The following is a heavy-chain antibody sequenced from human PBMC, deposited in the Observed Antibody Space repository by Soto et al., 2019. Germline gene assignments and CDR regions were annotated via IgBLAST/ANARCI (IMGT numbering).Heavy chain of an antibody. J-gene: IGHJ5*02. CDR1: GGTFSSYA. CDR3: ARDTWTMIAGRDWFDP. D-gene: IGHD3-22*01. Sequence: QVQLVQSGAEVKKPGSSVKVSCKASGGTFSSYAISWVRQAPGQGLEWMGGIIPIFGTANYAQKYQGRVTITADESTSTAYLELSSLRSEDTAVYYCARDTWTMIAGRDWFDPWGQGTLVTVSS. CDR2: IIPIFGTA. V-gene: IGHV1-69*01.